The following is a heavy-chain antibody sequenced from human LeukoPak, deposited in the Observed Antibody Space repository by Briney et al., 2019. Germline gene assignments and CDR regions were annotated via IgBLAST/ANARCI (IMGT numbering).Heavy chain of an antibody. D-gene: IGHD3-22*01. V-gene: IGHV1-18*01. J-gene: IGHJ4*02. CDR1: GYTFTSYG. Sequence: GASVKVSCKASGYTFTSYGISWVRQAPGQGLEWMGWISAYNGNTNYAQKFQGRVTMTRDTSISTAYMELSRLRSDDTAVYYCARDLRAYYYDSSGYSCLDYWGQGTLVTVSS. CDR3: ARDLRAYYYDSSGYSCLDY. CDR2: ISAYNGNT.